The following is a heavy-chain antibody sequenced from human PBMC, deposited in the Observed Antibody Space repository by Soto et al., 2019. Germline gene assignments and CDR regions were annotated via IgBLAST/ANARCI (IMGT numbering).Heavy chain of an antibody. CDR1: GFTFSSYA. J-gene: IGHJ4*02. Sequence: PGGSLRLSCAASGFTFSSYAMSWVRQAPGKGLEWVSAISGSGGSTYYADSVKGRFTISRDNSKNTLYLQMNSLRAEDTAVYYCAKDRLAYRYYDILTGPFHSDYWGQGTLVTVSS. D-gene: IGHD3-9*01. CDR3: AKDRLAYRYYDILTGPFHSDY. CDR2: ISGSGGST. V-gene: IGHV3-23*01.